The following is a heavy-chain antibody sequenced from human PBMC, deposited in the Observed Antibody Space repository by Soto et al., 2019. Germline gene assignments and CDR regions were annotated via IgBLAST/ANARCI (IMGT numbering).Heavy chain of an antibody. Sequence: SGPTLVNPTQTLTLTCTFFGFSLSTSGMCVSWIRQPPGKALEWLARIDWDDDKYYSTSLKTRLTISKDTSKNQVVLTMTNMDPVDTATYYCARIRMVRGVISYYYYMDVWGKGATVTVSS. J-gene: IGHJ6*03. D-gene: IGHD3-10*01. CDR1: GFSLSTSGMC. CDR3: ARIRMVRGVISYYYYMDV. CDR2: IDWDDDK. V-gene: IGHV2-70*11.